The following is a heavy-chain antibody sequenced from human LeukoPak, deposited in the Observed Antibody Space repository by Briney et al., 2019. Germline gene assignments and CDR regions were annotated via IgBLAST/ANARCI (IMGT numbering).Heavy chain of an antibody. CDR1: GGSISSGDYY. V-gene: IGHV4-39*01. J-gene: IGHJ4*02. D-gene: IGHD6-13*01. CDR2: VQYSGST. CDR3: TRRRGGTSSRDY. Sequence: LETLSLTCTVSGGSISSGDYYWAWIRQPPGQGLEWIGNVQYSGSTYHNPSLKSRVTISLDTSKNQFSLRLSSVTAADTSMYYCTRRRGGTSSRDYWGQGTLVTVSS.